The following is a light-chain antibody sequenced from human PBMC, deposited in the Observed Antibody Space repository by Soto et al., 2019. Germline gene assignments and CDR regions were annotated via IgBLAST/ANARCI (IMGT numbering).Light chain of an antibody. CDR2: DVN. CDR3: CSYAGSYTVI. V-gene: IGLV2-11*01. Sequence: QSALTQPRSVSGSPGQSVAISCTGSSADVGRYSYVSWYQQLPGKAPKLLIRDVNKRPSGVPDRFSGSKSGNTASLTISGLQAEDEADYYCCSYAGSYTVIFGGGTKLTVL. CDR1: SADVGRYSY. J-gene: IGLJ2*01.